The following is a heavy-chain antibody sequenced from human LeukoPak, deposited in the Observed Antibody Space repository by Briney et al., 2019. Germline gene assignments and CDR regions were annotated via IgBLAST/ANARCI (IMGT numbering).Heavy chain of an antibody. D-gene: IGHD2-15*01. CDR3: ARDGNCSGGSCYSLGWFDP. CDR1: GGSISSGDSD. CDR2: IYYSGST. V-gene: IGHV4-30-4*01. Sequence: SQTLSLTCTVSGGSISSGDSDWSWIRQPPGKGLEWIGYIYYSGSTYYNPSLKSRVTISVDTSKNQFSLKLSSVTAADTAVYYCARDGNCSGGSCYSLGWFDPWGQGTLVTVSS. J-gene: IGHJ5*02.